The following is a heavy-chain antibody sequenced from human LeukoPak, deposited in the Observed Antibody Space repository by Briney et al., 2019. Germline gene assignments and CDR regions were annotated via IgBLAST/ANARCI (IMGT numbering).Heavy chain of an antibody. J-gene: IGHJ5*02. CDR1: GDTFINYY. CDR2: INPSGSST. CDR3: ARAGAVVDNWFDP. D-gene: IGHD2-15*01. Sequence: ASVKVSCKASGDTFINYYIHWVRQAPGQGLEWMGIINPSGSSTSYAQKFQDRVTMTTDTSTTTAYMELRSLTSDDTAVYYCARAGAVVDNWFDPWGQGTLVTVSS. V-gene: IGHV1-46*01.